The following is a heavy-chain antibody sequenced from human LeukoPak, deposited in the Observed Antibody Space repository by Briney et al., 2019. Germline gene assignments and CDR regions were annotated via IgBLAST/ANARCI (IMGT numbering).Heavy chain of an antibody. CDR3: ASRGSYYSRGAFDI. Sequence: PGGSLRLSCAASGFTFSSYSMNWVRQAPGKGLEWVSYISSSSSTIYYADSVKGRFTISRDNAKNSLYLQMNSLRAEDTAVYYCASRGSYYSRGAFDIWGQGTMVTVSS. CDR1: GFTFSSYS. D-gene: IGHD1-26*01. V-gene: IGHV3-48*04. CDR2: ISSSSSTI. J-gene: IGHJ3*02.